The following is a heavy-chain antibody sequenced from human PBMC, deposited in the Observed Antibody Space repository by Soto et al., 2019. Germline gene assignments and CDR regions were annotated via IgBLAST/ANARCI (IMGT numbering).Heavy chain of an antibody. Sequence: QVQLVESGGGVVQPGRSLRLSCAASGFTFSSYGMHWVRQAPGKGLEWVAVISYDGSNKDYADSVKGRFTISRDNSKNTLYLQMNSLRAEDTAVYYCAKGGPYCGGDCYYPNDAFDIWGQGTMVTVSS. CDR1: GFTFSSYG. D-gene: IGHD2-21*02. CDR2: ISYDGSNK. J-gene: IGHJ3*02. V-gene: IGHV3-30*18. CDR3: AKGGPYCGGDCYYPNDAFDI.